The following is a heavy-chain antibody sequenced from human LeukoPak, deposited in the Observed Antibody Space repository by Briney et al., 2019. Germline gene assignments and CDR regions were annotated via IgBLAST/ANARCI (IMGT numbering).Heavy chain of an antibody. CDR3: AKAGLVRGGALDS. Sequence: GGSLRLSCAVSGFTFSTYAMTWVRQAPGKGLEWVSSITGSGDGTSAADSVKGRFTISRDNSKNTLYLQMNSLRVEDTAVYYCAKAGLVRGGALDSWGQGTLVTVSS. D-gene: IGHD4/OR15-4a*01. CDR2: ITGSGDGT. CDR1: GFTFSTYA. J-gene: IGHJ4*02. V-gene: IGHV3-23*01.